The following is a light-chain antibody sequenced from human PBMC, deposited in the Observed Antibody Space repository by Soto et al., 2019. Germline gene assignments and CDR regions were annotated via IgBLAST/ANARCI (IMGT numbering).Light chain of an antibody. Sequence: SYELTQPPSVSVSPGQTASITCSGHKLGNKYASWYQQMPGQSPVLVIYQDSKRPSGIPERFSGSNSGNTATLTISGTQALDEADYYCQAWHSSTVLFGTGTKLTVL. CDR2: QDS. V-gene: IGLV3-1*01. CDR3: QAWHSSTVL. J-gene: IGLJ1*01. CDR1: KLGNKY.